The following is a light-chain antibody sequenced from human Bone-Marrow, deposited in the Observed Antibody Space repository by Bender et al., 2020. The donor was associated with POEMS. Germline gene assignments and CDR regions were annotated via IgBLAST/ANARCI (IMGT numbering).Light chain of an antibody. CDR2: DVS. J-gene: IGLJ2*01. Sequence: QSALTQPASVSGSPGQSITISCTGTSSDVGGYNYVSWYQQHPGKAPKLMIYDVSNRPSGVSNRFSGSKSGSTASLTISGLQAEDEADYYCCSYAGSSTVLFGGGTKLTVL. V-gene: IGLV2-14*03. CDR3: CSYAGSSTVL. CDR1: SSDVGGYNY.